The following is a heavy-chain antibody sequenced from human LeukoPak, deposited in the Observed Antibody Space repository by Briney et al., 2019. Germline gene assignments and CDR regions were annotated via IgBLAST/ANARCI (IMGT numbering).Heavy chain of an antibody. V-gene: IGHV4-34*01. D-gene: IGHD3-22*01. CDR2: INHSGST. J-gene: IGHJ4*02. Sequence: SETLSLTCAVYGGSFSGYYWSWIRQPPGKGLEWIGEINHSGSTYYNPSLKSRVAISVDTSKNQFSLKLSSVTAADTAVYYCAKGTTLITMIVVAGEYFDYWGQGTLVTVSS. CDR3: AKGTTLITMIVVAGEYFDY. CDR1: GGSFSGYY.